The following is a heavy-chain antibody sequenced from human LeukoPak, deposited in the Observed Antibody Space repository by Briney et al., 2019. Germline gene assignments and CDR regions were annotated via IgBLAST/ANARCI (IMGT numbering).Heavy chain of an antibody. D-gene: IGHD3-3*01. Sequence: TGGSLRLSCAASGFTVSNNYMTWVRQAPGKGLEWVSVIYSGNRTKYADSVKGRFIISRDNSKNTLLFQMNSLRAEDTAVYYCARLTSGNGLDVWGQGTTVTVSS. CDR3: ARLTSGNGLDV. CDR2: IYSGNRT. V-gene: IGHV3-66*04. CDR1: GFTVSNNY. J-gene: IGHJ6*02.